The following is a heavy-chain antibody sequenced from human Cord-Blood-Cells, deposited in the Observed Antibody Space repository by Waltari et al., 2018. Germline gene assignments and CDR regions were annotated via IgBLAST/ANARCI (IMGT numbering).Heavy chain of an antibody. CDR3: ARVVGYCSGGSCHDAFDI. Sequence: QVQLQESGPGLVKPSETLSLTCTVSGGSISSYYWSWIRQPPGKGLEWIGYIYYSGSTNYNPSLKSRVTISVDTSKNQFSLKLSSVTAADTAVYYCARVVGYCSGGSCHDAFDIWGQGTMVTVSS. D-gene: IGHD2-15*01. CDR2: IYYSGST. J-gene: IGHJ3*02. CDR1: GGSISSYY. V-gene: IGHV4-59*01.